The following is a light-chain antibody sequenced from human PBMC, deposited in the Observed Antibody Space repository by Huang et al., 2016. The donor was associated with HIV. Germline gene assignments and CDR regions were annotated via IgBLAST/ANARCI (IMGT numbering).Light chain of an antibody. Sequence: DIQMTQSPSSLSASVGDRVTITCQASQDISNFLNWYQQKPGKAPKLLIYDASSLETGVPSRFSGSGSVTDFTFTISSLQPEDIATYYCHQYNNLPYTFGQGTKLEIK. CDR2: DAS. CDR1: QDISNF. CDR3: HQYNNLPYT. V-gene: IGKV1-33*01. J-gene: IGKJ2*01.